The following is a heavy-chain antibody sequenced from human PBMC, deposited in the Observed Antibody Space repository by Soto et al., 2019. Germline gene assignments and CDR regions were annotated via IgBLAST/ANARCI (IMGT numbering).Heavy chain of an antibody. CDR1: GGYLSNNFCY. J-gene: IGHJ6*02. D-gene: IGHD3-10*01. Sequence: SETLSLTCSFSGGYLSNNFCYWTWIRQPPGKDLEWIGYISNSGNTAYNPSLNSRGTISVDKPKNQFSLKLSSVTAADTAMYYCTRRFSYGSGKYGIDLWGQGTTVT. CDR3: TRRFSYGSGKYGIDL. V-gene: IGHV4-61*05. CDR2: ISNSGNT.